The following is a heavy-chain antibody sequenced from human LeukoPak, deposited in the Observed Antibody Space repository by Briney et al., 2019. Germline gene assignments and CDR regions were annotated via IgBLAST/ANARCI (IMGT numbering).Heavy chain of an antibody. CDR3: ARTSRFAYSYGYSPHPYDY. CDR1: GFIFSSYA. V-gene: IGHV3-64*01. J-gene: IGHJ4*02. CDR2: ISSNGGST. D-gene: IGHD5-18*01. Sequence: GGSLRLSCAASGFIFSSYAMHWVRQAPGKGLEYVSAISSNGGSTYYANSVKGRFTISRDNSKNTLYLQMGSLRAEDMAVYYCARTSRFAYSYGYSPHPYDYWGQGTLVTVSS.